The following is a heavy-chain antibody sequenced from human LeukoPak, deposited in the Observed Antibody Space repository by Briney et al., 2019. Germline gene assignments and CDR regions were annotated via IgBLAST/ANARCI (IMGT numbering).Heavy chain of an antibody. J-gene: IGHJ6*03. CDR1: GYTFTGYY. CDR3: ARGPYSSSSGYYYYYYMDV. Sequence: ASVKVSCKASGYTFTGYYMHWVRQAPGQGLEWMGWINPNSGGTNYAQKFQGRVTMTRDTSISTAYMELSRLRSDDTAVYYCARGPYSSSSGYYYYYYMDVWGKGTTVTVSS. D-gene: IGHD6-6*01. V-gene: IGHV1-2*02. CDR2: INPNSGGT.